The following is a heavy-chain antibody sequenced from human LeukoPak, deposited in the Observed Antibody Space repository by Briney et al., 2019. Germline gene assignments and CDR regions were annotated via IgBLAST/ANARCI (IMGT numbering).Heavy chain of an antibody. D-gene: IGHD5-12*01. CDR2: IIPIFGTA. Sequence: SVKVSSKASGGTFSSYAISWVRQAPGQGLEWMGGIIPIFGTANYAQKFQGRVTITADKSTSTAYMELSSLRSEDTAVYYCAREGVDIVATYFDYWGQGTLVTVSS. V-gene: IGHV1-69*06. CDR1: GGTFSSYA. CDR3: AREGVDIVATYFDY. J-gene: IGHJ4*02.